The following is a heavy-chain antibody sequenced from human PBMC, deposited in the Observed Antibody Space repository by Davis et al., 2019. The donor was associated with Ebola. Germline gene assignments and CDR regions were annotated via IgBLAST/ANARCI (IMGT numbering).Heavy chain of an antibody. CDR2: ISGSGGST. CDR1: GFTFSSYA. J-gene: IGHJ6*02. D-gene: IGHD4-17*01. Sequence: GESLKISCAASGFTFSSYAMSWVRQAPGKGPEWVSAISGSGGSTYYADSVKGRFTISRDNSKNTLYLQMNSLRAEDTAVYYCARDYGDYYYGMDVWGQGTTVTVSS. CDR3: ARDYGDYYYGMDV. V-gene: IGHV3-23*01.